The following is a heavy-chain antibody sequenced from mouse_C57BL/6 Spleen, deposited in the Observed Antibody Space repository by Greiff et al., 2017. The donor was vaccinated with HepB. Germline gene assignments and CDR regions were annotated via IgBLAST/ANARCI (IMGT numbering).Heavy chain of an antibody. CDR2: INPGSGGT. CDR3: ARSQSNYFDY. Sequence: VMLVESGAELVRPGTSVKVSCKASGYAFTNYLIEWVKQRPGQGLEWIGVINPGSGGTNYNEKFKGKATLTADKSSSTAYMQLSSLTSEDSAVYFCARSQSNYFDYWGQGTTLTVSS. CDR1: GYAFTNYL. V-gene: IGHV1-54*01. D-gene: IGHD5-1*01. J-gene: IGHJ2*01.